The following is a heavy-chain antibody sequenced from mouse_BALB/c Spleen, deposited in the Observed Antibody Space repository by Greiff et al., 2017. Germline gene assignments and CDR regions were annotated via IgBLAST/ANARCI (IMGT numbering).Heavy chain of an antibody. Sequence: VQLQQSGAELVKPGASVKLSCKASGYTFTSYWMHWVKQRPGQGLEWIGAIYPGNSDTSYNQKFKGKAKLTAVTSTSTAYMELSSLTNEDSAVYYCTRGDYYGSSYGFAYWGQGTLVTVSA. CDR2: IYPGNSDT. CDR3: TRGDYYGSSYGFAY. D-gene: IGHD1-1*01. J-gene: IGHJ3*01. V-gene: IGHV1-5*01. CDR1: GYTFTSYW.